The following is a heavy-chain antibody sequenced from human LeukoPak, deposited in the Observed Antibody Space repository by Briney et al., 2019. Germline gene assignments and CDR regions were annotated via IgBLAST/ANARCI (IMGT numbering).Heavy chain of an antibody. Sequence: GASVKVSCKASGYTFTGYYMHWVRQAPGQGLEWMGWINPNSGGTNSAQKFQGRVTMTRDTSISTAYMELTRLRSDDTAVYYCARALDHSGGGYLYYFDYWGQGTLVTVSS. CDR3: ARALDHSGGGYLYYFDY. CDR1: GYTFTGYY. CDR2: INPNSGGT. V-gene: IGHV1-2*02. J-gene: IGHJ4*02. D-gene: IGHD2-15*01.